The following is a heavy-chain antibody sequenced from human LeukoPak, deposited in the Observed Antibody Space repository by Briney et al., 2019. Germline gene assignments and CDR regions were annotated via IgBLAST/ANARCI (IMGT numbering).Heavy chain of an antibody. D-gene: IGHD3-22*01. V-gene: IGHV3-15*07. CDR2: IRKNSDGGTI. Sequence: GGSLRLSCATSGFTFSDAWMNWVRQAPGKGLEWVGRIRKNSDGGTIDYAAPVKGRFALSRDDSKNTLYLHMSSLQTEDTAVYYCATDFYDTTWGQGTLVTVSS. CDR1: GFTFSDAW. CDR3: ATDFYDTT. J-gene: IGHJ5*02.